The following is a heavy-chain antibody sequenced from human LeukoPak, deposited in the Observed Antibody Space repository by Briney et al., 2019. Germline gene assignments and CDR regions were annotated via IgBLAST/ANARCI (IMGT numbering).Heavy chain of an antibody. J-gene: IGHJ4*02. Sequence: PGGSLRLSCAASGFTFSSYAMSWVRQAPGKGLEWVSAISGSGGSTYYADSVKGRFTISRDNSKNTLYLQMNSLRAEDTAVYYCATGPYDSSGYYGYWGQGTLVTVSS. CDR1: GFTFSSYA. V-gene: IGHV3-23*01. CDR2: ISGSGGST. D-gene: IGHD3-22*01. CDR3: ATGPYDSSGYYGY.